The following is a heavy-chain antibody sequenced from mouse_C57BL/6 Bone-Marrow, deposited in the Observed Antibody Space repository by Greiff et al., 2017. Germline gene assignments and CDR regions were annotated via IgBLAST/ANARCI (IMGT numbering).Heavy chain of an antibody. CDR2: IYPGDGDT. Sequence: VKLMESGPELVKPGASVKISCKASGYAFSSSWMNWVKQRPGKGLEWIGRIYPGDGDTNYNGKFKGKATLTADKSSSTAYMQLSSLTSEDSAVYFCARSGWYPWFAYWGQGTLVTVSA. V-gene: IGHV1-82*01. J-gene: IGHJ3*01. D-gene: IGHD2-1*01. CDR1: GYAFSSSW. CDR3: ARSGWYPWFAY.